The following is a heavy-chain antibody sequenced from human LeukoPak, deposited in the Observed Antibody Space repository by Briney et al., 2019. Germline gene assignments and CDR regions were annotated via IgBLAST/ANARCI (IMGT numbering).Heavy chain of an antibody. CDR3: ATPGYYDSSGYTGPFDY. Sequence: SETLSLTCAVYGGSFSGYYWSWIRQPPGKGLEWIGEINHSGSTNYNPSLKSRVTISVDTSKNQFSLKLSSVTAADTAVYYCATPGYYDSSGYTGPFDYWGQGTLDTVSS. CDR1: GGSFSGYY. D-gene: IGHD3-22*01. V-gene: IGHV4-34*01. CDR2: INHSGST. J-gene: IGHJ4*02.